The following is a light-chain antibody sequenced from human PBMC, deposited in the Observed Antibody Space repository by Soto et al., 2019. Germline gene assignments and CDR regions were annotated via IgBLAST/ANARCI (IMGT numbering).Light chain of an antibody. CDR1: SSNIGNNY. CDR2: DNN. J-gene: IGLJ2*01. Sequence: QSVLTQPPSVSVAPGQKVTISCSGSSSNIGNNYVSWYQQLPGTAPKLLIYDNNKRPSGIPDRFSGSKSGTSATLGITGLQTGDEADYYCGTWDSSLSPVFGGGTKLTVL. V-gene: IGLV1-51*01. CDR3: GTWDSSLSPV.